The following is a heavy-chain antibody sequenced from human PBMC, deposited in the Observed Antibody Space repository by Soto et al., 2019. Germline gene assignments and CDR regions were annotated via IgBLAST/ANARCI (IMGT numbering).Heavy chain of an antibody. CDR3: VVAAQPYYFDY. CDR2: ISAYNGNT. J-gene: IGHJ4*02. Sequence: GTSVKVSCKASGYTFTSNGSSWVRQAPGQGLEWMGWISAYNGNTNYAQKLQGRVTMTTDTSTSTAYMELRSLRSDDTAVYYCVVAAQPYYFDYWGQGTLVTVSS. CDR1: GYTFTSNG. D-gene: IGHD2-15*01. V-gene: IGHV1-18*01.